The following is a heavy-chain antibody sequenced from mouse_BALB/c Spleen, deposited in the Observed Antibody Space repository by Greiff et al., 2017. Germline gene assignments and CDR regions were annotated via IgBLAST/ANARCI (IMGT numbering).Heavy chain of an antibody. V-gene: IGHV1-5*01. Sequence: VQLQQSGTVLARPGASVKMSCKASGYTFTSYWMHWVKQRPGQGLEWIGAIYPGNSDTSYNQKFKGEAKLTAVTSTSTAYMELSSLTNEDSAVYYCTRSVRNGNFRYYFDYWGQGTTLTVSS. CDR3: TRSVRNGNFRYYFDY. D-gene: IGHD2-1*01. J-gene: IGHJ2*01. CDR2: IYPGNSDT. CDR1: GYTFTSYW.